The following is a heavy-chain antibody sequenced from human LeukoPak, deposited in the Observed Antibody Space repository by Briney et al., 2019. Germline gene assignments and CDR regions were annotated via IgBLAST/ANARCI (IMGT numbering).Heavy chain of an antibody. CDR3: AREGAVGGGSSDGGLASRQRGLFDY. CDR2: IIPILGIA. J-gene: IGHJ4*02. V-gene: IGHV1-69*04. CDR1: GGTFSSYA. D-gene: IGHD2-15*01. Sequence: EASVKVSCKASGGTFSSYAISWVRQSPGQGLEWMGRIIPILGIANYAQKFQGRVTITADKSTSTAYMELSSLRSEDTAVYYCAREGAVGGGSSDGGLASRQRGLFDYWGQGTLVTVSS.